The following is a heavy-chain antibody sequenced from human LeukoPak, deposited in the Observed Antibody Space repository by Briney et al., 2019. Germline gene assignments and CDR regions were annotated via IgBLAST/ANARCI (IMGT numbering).Heavy chain of an antibody. CDR1: VFTFSRYS. Sequence: GGSLRLSCAASVFTFSRYSMNWVRQAPGKGLEWVSSISSSSSYRYYADSVKGRFTISRDNAKNSLHLQMNSLRAEDTAVYYCMSYAGRSDDYWGQGTLVTVPS. CDR2: ISSSSSYR. D-gene: IGHD3-16*01. CDR3: MSYAGRSDDY. V-gene: IGHV3-21*01. J-gene: IGHJ4*02.